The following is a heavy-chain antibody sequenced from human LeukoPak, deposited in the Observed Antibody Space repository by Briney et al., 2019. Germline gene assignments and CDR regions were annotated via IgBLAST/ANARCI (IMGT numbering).Heavy chain of an antibody. V-gene: IGHV4-39*01. D-gene: IGHD6-13*01. CDR2: IYYSGST. CDR1: GGWISSSLYD. Sequence: SETLSLVNTVSGGWISSSLYDCGCIRQPPGKGLEWIGSIYYSGSTYYNPSLKSRVTISVDTSKNQFSLKMSSVTAADTAVYYCARLDGSSSWYPYAAYYFDYWGQETLVAVSS. J-gene: IGHJ4*02. CDR3: ARLDGSSSWYPYAAYYFDY.